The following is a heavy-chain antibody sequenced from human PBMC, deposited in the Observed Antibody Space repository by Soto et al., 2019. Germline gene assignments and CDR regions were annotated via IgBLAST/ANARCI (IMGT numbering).Heavy chain of an antibody. J-gene: IGHJ4*02. CDR3: ARGPSGVLVRDGY. D-gene: IGHD6-13*01. CDR2: INHSGST. CDR1: GGSFSGYY. V-gene: IGHV4-34*01. Sequence: SETLSLTCAVYGGSFSGYYWSWIRQPPGKGLEWIGEINHSGSTNYNPSLKSRVTISVDTSKNQFSLKLGSVTAADTAVYYCARGPSGVLVRDGYWGQGTLVTVSS.